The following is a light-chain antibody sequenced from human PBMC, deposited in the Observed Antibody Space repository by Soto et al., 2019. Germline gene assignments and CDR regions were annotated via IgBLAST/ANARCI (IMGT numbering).Light chain of an antibody. CDR1: QGISSY. CDR2: AAS. J-gene: IGKJ5*01. Sequence: IQLTQSPSSLSASVGDRVTITCRASQGISSYLAWYQKKPGKAPKLLIYAASTLQSGVPSRFSGSGSRTDFTLTISSLQPEDFATYYCQQLNSYPITFGQGTRLEIK. V-gene: IGKV1-9*01. CDR3: QQLNSYPIT.